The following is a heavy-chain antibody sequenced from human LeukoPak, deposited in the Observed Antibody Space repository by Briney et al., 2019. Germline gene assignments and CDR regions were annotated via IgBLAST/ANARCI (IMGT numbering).Heavy chain of an antibody. J-gene: IGHJ3*02. Sequence: GESLKISCTGSGYSFTSYWIGWVRQMPGKGLEWMGIIYVGDSGTRYSPSFQGQVTISADKSISTAYLQWSRLKASDTAMYYCARRSERAVAAYAFDIWGQGTMVTVSS. CDR2: IYVGDSGT. V-gene: IGHV5-51*01. D-gene: IGHD6-19*01. CDR1: GYSFTSYW. CDR3: ARRSERAVAAYAFDI.